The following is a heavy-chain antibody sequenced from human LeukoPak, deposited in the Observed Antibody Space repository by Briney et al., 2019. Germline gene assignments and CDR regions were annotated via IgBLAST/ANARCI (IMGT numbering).Heavy chain of an antibody. CDR2: IYYSGST. CDR1: GGSISGYY. J-gene: IGHJ4*02. CDR3: ARACPYQLMCGGDYYFDY. V-gene: IGHV4-59*01. Sequence: SETLSLTCTVSGGSISGYYWSWIRQPPGKGLEWIGYIYYSGSTNYNPSLKSRVSITVDTSKNQFSLKLSSVTAADTAVYYCARACPYQLMCGGDYYFDYWGQGALVAVSS. D-gene: IGHD2-2*01.